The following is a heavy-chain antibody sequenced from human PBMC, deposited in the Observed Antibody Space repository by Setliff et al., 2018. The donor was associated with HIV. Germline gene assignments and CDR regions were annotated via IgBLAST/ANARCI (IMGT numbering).Heavy chain of an antibody. D-gene: IGHD4-17*01. J-gene: IGHJ3*02. V-gene: IGHV4-31*03. Sequence: SETLSLTCTVSGGSIITSSHFWGWVRQPPGKGLEWIGYIHYSGNTYNNPSLNSRISISVDMSKNKFSLKLSSLTAADTAVYYCARGRSRWTTMGFAFDIWGQGTVVTVSS. CDR3: ARGRSRWTTMGFAFDI. CDR1: GGSIITSSHF. CDR2: IHYSGNT.